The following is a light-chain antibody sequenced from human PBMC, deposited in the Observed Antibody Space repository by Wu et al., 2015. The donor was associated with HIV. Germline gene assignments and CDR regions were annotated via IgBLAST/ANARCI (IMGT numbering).Light chain of an antibody. J-gene: IGKJ1*01. CDR3: QQYYSHPT. Sequence: IQMTQSPSTLSASVGDRVTITCRASQSISIWLAWYQQKPGKAPKVLIYKASSLDSGVSSRFSGSGSGTEFTLTISWLQSEDSATYYCQQYYSHPTFGQGTKVEIK. V-gene: IGKV1-5*03. CDR2: KAS. CDR1: QSISIW.